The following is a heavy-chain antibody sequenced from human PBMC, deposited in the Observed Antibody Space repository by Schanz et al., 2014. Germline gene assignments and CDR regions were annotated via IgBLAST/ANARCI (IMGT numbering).Heavy chain of an antibody. Sequence: QVQLQESGPGLVKPSETLSLTCIVSGGSTRSSNYYWSWIRRHPGKGLEWIGYIYYSGATYYNPSLKSRLTMSVDTSKNQISLKLNSVTAADTAVYYCARLGGYIFDYWGQGTLVTVSS. V-gene: IGHV4-31*02. CDR3: ARLGGYIFDY. J-gene: IGHJ4*02. CDR1: GGSTRSSNYY. D-gene: IGHD3-22*01. CDR2: IYYSGAT.